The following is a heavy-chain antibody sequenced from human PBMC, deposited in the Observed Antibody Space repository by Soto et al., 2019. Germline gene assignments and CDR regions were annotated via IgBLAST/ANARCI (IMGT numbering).Heavy chain of an antibody. D-gene: IGHD3-3*01. Sequence: GGSLRLSCAASGFTFSSYAMSWVRQAPGKGLEWVSAISGGGDSTNYADSVKGRFTISRDNSKNTLYLQMNSLRAEDTAVYYCAKDRANYDFWSAYQPFDYWGQGTLVTVSS. CDR2: ISGGGDST. J-gene: IGHJ4*02. V-gene: IGHV3-23*01. CDR3: AKDRANYDFWSAYQPFDY. CDR1: GFTFSSYA.